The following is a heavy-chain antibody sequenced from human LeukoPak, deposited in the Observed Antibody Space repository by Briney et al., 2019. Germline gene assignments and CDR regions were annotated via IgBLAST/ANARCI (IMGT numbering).Heavy chain of an antibody. D-gene: IGHD2-2*01. CDR2: IIPILGIA. V-gene: IGHV1-69*04. Sequence: ASVKVSCKASGGTFSSYAISWVRQAPGQGLEWMGRIIPILGIANYAQKFQGRVTITADKSTSTAYMELSSLRSEDTAVYYCASAVAPARSYYYYGMDVWGQGTTVTVSS. CDR1: GGTFSSYA. CDR3: ASAVAPARSYYYYGMDV. J-gene: IGHJ6*02.